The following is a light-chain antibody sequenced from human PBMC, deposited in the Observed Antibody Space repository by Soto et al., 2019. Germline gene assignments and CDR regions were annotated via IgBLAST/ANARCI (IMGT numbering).Light chain of an antibody. J-gene: IGLJ1*01. V-gene: IGLV1-44*01. Sequence: QSVLTQPPSASRTPGQRVTISCSGSSSNIGSNTVNWYQQLPGTAPKLLIYSNNQRPSGVPDRFSGSKSGTSASLAISGLQSEDEADYYCAAWHDSLNGYVFGTGTKVTVL. CDR1: SSNIGSNT. CDR3: AAWHDSLNGYV. CDR2: SNN.